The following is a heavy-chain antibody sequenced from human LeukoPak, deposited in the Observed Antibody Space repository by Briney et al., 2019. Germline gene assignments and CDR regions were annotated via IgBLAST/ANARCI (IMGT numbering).Heavy chain of an antibody. D-gene: IGHD5/OR15-5a*01. CDR3: ARNADGSTKNYGMDV. J-gene: IGHJ6*02. CDR1: GVIFSDYS. Sequence: GGSLRLSCAASGVIFSDYSMNWVRQAPGKGLEWAAIIGRGGTPIYYGDSVKGRFTISRDNAKNSLYLQMNSLTVEDTAVYFCARNADGSTKNYGMDVWGQGTTVTVSS. CDR2: IGRGGTPI. V-gene: IGHV3-21*01.